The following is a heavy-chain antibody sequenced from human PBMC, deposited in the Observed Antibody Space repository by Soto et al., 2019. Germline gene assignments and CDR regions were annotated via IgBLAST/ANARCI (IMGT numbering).Heavy chain of an antibody. D-gene: IGHD2-21*02. V-gene: IGHV3-23*04. Sequence: EVQLVESEGGLVQPGGSLRLSCEASGFIFTTSDMSWVRQAPGKGLEWISSITITGDTTHYADSVKGRFTISRDNSRNTVCLQMNTLGVDDTAVYYCAKGGGGDHGYWGQGTLVAVSS. CDR1: GFIFTTSD. CDR2: ITITGDTT. J-gene: IGHJ4*02. CDR3: AKGGGGDHGY.